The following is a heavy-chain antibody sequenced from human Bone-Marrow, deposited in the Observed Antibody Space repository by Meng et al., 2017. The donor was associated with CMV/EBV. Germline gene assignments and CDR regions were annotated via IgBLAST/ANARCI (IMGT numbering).Heavy chain of an antibody. Sequence: LSLTCAASGFTFSSYSMNWVRQAPGKGLEWVSSISSSSSYIYYADSVKGRFTISRDNAKNSLYLQVNSLRAEDTAVYYCARGFSKDYWGQGTLVTVSS. D-gene: IGHD2-2*01. J-gene: IGHJ4*02. V-gene: IGHV3-21*01. CDR3: ARGFSKDY. CDR2: ISSSSSYI. CDR1: GFTFSSYS.